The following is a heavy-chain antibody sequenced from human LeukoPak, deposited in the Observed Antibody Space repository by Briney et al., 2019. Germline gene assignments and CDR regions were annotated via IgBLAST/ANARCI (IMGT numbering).Heavy chain of an antibody. D-gene: IGHD1-26*01. CDR1: GFTFSSFW. Sequence: GGSLRLSCAASGFTFSSFWMSWVRQAPGKGLEWVANIKQDGSEKYYVDPVKGRFTISRDNAKNSPYLQMNSLRAEDTAVYYCARVRGSFSLDYWGQGTLVTVSS. CDR2: IKQDGSEK. J-gene: IGHJ4*02. CDR3: ARVRGSFSLDY. V-gene: IGHV3-7*01.